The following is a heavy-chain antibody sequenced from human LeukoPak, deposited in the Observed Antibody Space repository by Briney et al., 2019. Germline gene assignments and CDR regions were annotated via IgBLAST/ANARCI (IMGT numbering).Heavy chain of an antibody. Sequence: SETLSLTCTVSGYSISSGDYWGWIRQPPGKGLEWIGSIYHSGRTYYNPSLKSRVTISVDTSKNQVSLILTSVTAADTAVYYCAREVIKRPGTGSFDYWGQGTLVTVSS. CDR2: IYHSGRT. CDR3: AREVIKRPGTGSFDY. J-gene: IGHJ4*02. V-gene: IGHV4-38-2*02. CDR1: GYSISSGDY. D-gene: IGHD6-13*01.